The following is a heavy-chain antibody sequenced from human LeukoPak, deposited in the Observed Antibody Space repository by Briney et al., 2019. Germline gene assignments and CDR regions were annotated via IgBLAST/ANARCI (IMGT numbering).Heavy chain of an antibody. CDR2: IYYSGST. CDR1: GGSISSSSYY. D-gene: IGHD6-13*01. V-gene: IGHV4-39*01. CDR3: ARADAGYSSSWYPTWGSYYYYMDV. Sequence: PSETLSLTCTVSGGSISSSSYYWGWIRQPPGKGLEWIGSIYYSGSTYYNPSLKSRVTISVDTSKNQFSLKLSSVTAADTAVYYCARADAGYSSSWYPTWGSYYYYMDVWGKGTTVTISS. J-gene: IGHJ6*03.